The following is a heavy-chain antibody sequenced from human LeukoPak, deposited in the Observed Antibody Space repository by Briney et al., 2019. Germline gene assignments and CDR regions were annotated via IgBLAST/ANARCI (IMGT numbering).Heavy chain of an antibody. D-gene: IGHD6-13*01. CDR3: ARLHIAAAVRWFDP. CDR2: INHSGST. Sequence: PSETLSLTCAVYGGSFSGYYWSWIRQPPGKGLEWIGEINHSGSTNYNPSLKSRVTISVDTSKNQFSLKLSSVTAADTAVYYCARLHIAAAVRWFDPWGQGTPVTVSS. J-gene: IGHJ5*02. CDR1: GGSFSGYY. V-gene: IGHV4-34*01.